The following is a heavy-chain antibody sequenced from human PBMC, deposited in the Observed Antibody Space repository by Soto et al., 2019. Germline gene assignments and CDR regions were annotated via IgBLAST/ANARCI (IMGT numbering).Heavy chain of an antibody. V-gene: IGHV4-59*08. J-gene: IGHJ6*02. D-gene: IGHD4-17*01. CDR2: VHDSWGS. Sequence: PSETLSLTCTVSGGSISSYYWSWIRQPPGKGLEWIGYVHDSWGSHYNPSLKSRVAISLDTSKSQFSLKLTSVTATDTAVYYCARTVGYYYGMDVWGQGTTVTVSS. CDR1: GGSISSYY. CDR3: ARTVGYYYGMDV.